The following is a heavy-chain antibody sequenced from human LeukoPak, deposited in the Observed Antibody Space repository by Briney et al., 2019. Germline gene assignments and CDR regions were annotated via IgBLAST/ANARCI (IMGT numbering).Heavy chain of an antibody. CDR2: IYDRGPA. D-gene: IGHD3-10*01. CDR3: ARSRQASGLLSS. Sequence: PSQTLSLTCTVSGGAIASGGYSWNWIRPSPGKGLEWIGCIYDRGPAYYNPSLKSRFTISVDRPKNQFFLNVTSLTAADTAVYYCARSRQASGLLSSWGQGTPVVVTS. CDR1: GGAIASGGYS. J-gene: IGHJ5*02. V-gene: IGHV4-30-2*06.